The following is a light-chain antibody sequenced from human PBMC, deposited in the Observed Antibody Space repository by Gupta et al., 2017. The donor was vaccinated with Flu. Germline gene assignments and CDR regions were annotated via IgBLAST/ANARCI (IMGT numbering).Light chain of an antibody. J-gene: IGLJ2*01. Sequence: SALTQPRSASGSPGQSATIPCTGTSSDVGGYNYVSWYQQHPGKAPNLMIYDVSKRPAGVPDRFSGSKSGNTASLTISGRQVEEEADYYCCSDAGSYTLVFGGGTKLTVL. V-gene: IGLV2-11*01. CDR1: SSDVGGYNY. CDR3: CSDAGSYTLV. CDR2: DVS.